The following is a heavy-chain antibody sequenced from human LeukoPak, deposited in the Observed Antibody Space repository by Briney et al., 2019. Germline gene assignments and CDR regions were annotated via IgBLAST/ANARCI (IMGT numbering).Heavy chain of an antibody. D-gene: IGHD5-12*01. CDR1: RFTFSSYS. Sequence: PGGSLRLSCAASRFTFSSYSMNWVRQAPGKGLEWVSSISSSSSYIYYADSVKGRFTISRDNAKNSLYLQMNSLRAEDTAVYYCARGYSGYDYDHNYMDVWGKGTTVTVS. J-gene: IGHJ6*03. V-gene: IGHV3-21*01. CDR3: ARGYSGYDYDHNYMDV. CDR2: ISSSSSYI.